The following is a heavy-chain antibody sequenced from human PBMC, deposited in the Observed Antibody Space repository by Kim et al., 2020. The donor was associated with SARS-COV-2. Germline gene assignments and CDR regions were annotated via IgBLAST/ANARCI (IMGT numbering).Heavy chain of an antibody. J-gene: IGHJ4*02. V-gene: IGHV1-2*02. CDR2: ISTQSGGI. CDR1: GYSFTNYY. Sequence: ASVKVSCQASGYSFTNYYMHWVRQAPGQGPEWMGWISTQSGGILYAQKFQGRLTITRDTSISTVYMELNSLRSDDTAVYFCARDQMGQWLIHAFDFWGQGTMVTVSS. D-gene: IGHD6-19*01. CDR3: ARDQMGQWLIHAFDF.